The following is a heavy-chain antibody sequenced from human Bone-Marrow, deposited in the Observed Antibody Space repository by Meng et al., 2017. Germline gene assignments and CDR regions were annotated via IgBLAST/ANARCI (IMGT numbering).Heavy chain of an antibody. J-gene: IGHJ4*02. CDR1: GFIFNSYA. CDR2: IGANGGST. CDR3: ARAGHSSSWYLYFDY. D-gene: IGHD6-13*01. V-gene: IGHV3-23*01. Sequence: GGSLRLSCTGSGFIFNSYAMGWVRQAPGKGLEWVSVIGANGGSTSYADSVKSRFTISRDNAKNSLYLQMNSLRAEDTAVYYCARAGHSSSWYLYFDYWGQGTLVTVSS.